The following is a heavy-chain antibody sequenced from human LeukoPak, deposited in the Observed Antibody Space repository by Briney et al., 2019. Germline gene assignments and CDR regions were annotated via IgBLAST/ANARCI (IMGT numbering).Heavy chain of an antibody. J-gene: IGHJ4*02. V-gene: IGHV1-18*04. D-gene: IGHD3-10*01. CDR3: AREAGRVTMVRGVISPYYFDY. Sequence: ASVKVSCKASGYTFTSYGISWVRQAPGQGLEWMGWISAYNGNTNYAQKLQGRVTMTTDTSTSTAYMELRSLRSDDTAVYHCAREAGRVTMVRGVISPYYFDYWGQGTLVTVPS. CDR1: GYTFTSYG. CDR2: ISAYNGNT.